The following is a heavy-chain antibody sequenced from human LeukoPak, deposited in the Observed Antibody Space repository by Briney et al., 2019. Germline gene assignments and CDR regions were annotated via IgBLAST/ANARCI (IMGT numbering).Heavy chain of an antibody. D-gene: IGHD2-2*02. Sequence: SETLSLTCAVYGGSFSGYYWSWIRQPPGRGLEWIGEINHSGSTNYNPSLKSRVTISVDTSKNQFSLKLSSVTAADTAVYYCARDGLVVVPAAIRDNWFDPWGQGTLVTVSS. CDR2: INHSGST. CDR1: GGSFSGYY. V-gene: IGHV4-34*01. J-gene: IGHJ5*02. CDR3: ARDGLVVVPAAIRDNWFDP.